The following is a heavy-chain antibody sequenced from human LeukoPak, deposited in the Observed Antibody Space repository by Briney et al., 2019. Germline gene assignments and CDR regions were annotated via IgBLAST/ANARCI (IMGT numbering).Heavy chain of an antibody. CDR1: GFTFSDYY. CDR3: ARDYYDSSGHRTTDLYYFDY. J-gene: IGHJ4*02. CDR2: ISSSGSTI. Sequence: GGSLRLSCAASGFTFSDYYMSWIRQAPGKGLEWVSYISSSGSTIYYADSVKGRFTISRDNAKNSLYLQMNSLRAEDTAVYYCARDYYDSSGHRTTDLYYFDYWGQGTLVTVSS. D-gene: IGHD3-22*01. V-gene: IGHV3-11*01.